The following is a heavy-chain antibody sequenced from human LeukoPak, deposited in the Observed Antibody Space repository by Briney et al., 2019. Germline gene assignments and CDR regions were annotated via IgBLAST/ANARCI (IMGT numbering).Heavy chain of an antibody. CDR1: GGSINY. V-gene: IGHV4-39*01. J-gene: IGHJ5*02. D-gene: IGHD1-14*01. CDR2: IYYSGST. CDR3: ARQNAGKSFA. Sequence: PSETLSLTCTVSGGSINYGDWIRQPPGKGLEWIGSIYYSGSTYYDPSLKSRVTISVDTSKDQFSLNLSSVTAADTAVYYCARQNAGKSFAWGQGALVTVSS.